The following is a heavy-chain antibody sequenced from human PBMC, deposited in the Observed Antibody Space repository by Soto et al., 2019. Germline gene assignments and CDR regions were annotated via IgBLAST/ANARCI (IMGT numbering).Heavy chain of an antibody. D-gene: IGHD5-12*01. CDR3: ARDFGYSGYELLWDYYYYGMDV. Sequence: GGSLRLSCAASGFTFSSYSMNWVRQAPGKGLECVSSISSSSSYIYYADSVKGRFTISRDNAKNSLYLQMNSLRAEDTAVYYCARDFGYSGYELLWDYYYYGMDVWGQGTTVTVS. V-gene: IGHV3-21*01. CDR2: ISSSSSYI. CDR1: GFTFSSYS. J-gene: IGHJ6*02.